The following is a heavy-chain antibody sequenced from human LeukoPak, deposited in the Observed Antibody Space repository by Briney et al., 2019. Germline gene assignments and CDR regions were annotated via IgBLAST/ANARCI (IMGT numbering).Heavy chain of an antibody. CDR3: AREVPFLSPLYYYYYGMDV. D-gene: IGHD3-16*02. J-gene: IGHJ6*02. V-gene: IGHV3-53*01. Sequence: GGSLRLSCAASGFTVSSNYMSWVRQAPGKGLEWVSVIYSGGSTYYADSVKGRFTISRDNSKNTLYLQMNSLRAEDTAVYYCAREVPFLSPLYYYYYGMDVWGQGTTVTVSS. CDR2: IYSGGST. CDR1: GFTVSSNY.